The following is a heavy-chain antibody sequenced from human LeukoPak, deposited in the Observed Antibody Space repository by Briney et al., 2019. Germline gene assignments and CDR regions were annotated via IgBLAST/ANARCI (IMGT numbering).Heavy chain of an antibody. CDR1: GYTFTGYY. J-gene: IGHJ4*02. V-gene: IGHV1-69*13. D-gene: IGHD5-12*01. Sequence: GASVKVSCKASGYTFTGYYMHWVRQAPGQGLEWMGGIIPIFGTANYAQKFQGRVTITADESTSTAYMELSSLRSEDTAVYYCARGRANSGSDYWGQGTLVTVSS. CDR3: ARGRANSGSDY. CDR2: IIPIFGTA.